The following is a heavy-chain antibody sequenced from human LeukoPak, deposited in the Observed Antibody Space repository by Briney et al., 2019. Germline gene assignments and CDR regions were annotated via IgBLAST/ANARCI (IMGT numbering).Heavy chain of an antibody. V-gene: IGHV4-38-2*01. CDR3: ARQGLYYYDSSGPDAFDI. Sequence: PSETLSLTCAVSGYSISSGYYWGWIRQPPGKGLEWIGSIYHSGSTYYNPSLKSRVTISVDTSKNQFSLKLSSVTAADTAVYYCARQGLYYYDSSGPDAFDIWGQGTMSPSLQ. CDR1: GYSISSGYY. CDR2: IYHSGST. J-gene: IGHJ3*02. D-gene: IGHD3-22*01.